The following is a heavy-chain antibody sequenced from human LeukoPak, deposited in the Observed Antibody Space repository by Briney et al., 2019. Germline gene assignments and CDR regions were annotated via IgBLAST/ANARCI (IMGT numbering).Heavy chain of an antibody. CDR2: ISGSGSST. CDR3: ARSYSGSWYEHFDY. Sequence: GGSLRLSCAASGFTFSSYAMSWVRQAPGKGLEWVSSISGSGSSTYYADSVKGRFTISRDNSKDTLYLQMGSLRAEDMAVYYCARSYSGSWYEHFDYWGQGTLVTVSS. J-gene: IGHJ4*02. D-gene: IGHD6-13*01. V-gene: IGHV3-23*01. CDR1: GFTFSSYA.